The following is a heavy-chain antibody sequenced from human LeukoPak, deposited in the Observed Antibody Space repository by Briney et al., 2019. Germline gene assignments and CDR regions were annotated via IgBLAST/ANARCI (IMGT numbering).Heavy chain of an antibody. CDR3: ARYGYSSSSLDY. Sequence: SETLSLTCSVSGDSIASTIYYWGWIRQPPGKGLEWIGNIYYSGGTYYTPSLKSRVIISIDTSKNQFSLKLSSVTAADTAVYYCARYGYSSSSLDYWGQGTLVTVSS. CDR2: IYYSGGT. CDR1: GDSIASTIYY. V-gene: IGHV4-39*07. D-gene: IGHD6-6*01. J-gene: IGHJ4*02.